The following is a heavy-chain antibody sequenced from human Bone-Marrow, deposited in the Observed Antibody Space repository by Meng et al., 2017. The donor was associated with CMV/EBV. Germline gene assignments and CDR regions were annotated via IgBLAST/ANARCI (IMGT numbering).Heavy chain of an antibody. V-gene: IGHV1-46*01. J-gene: IGHJ6*02. CDR3: ARDRDIVVSLGVDV. CDR2: INPSGGSP. D-gene: IGHD2-15*01. CDR1: GYTFSSYQ. Sequence: SGYTFSSYQVHWVRQAPGQGLEWMGMINPSGGSPTYGQKFQGRVILTRDMSTTTVYMELSGLRSGDSAVYYCARDRDIVVSLGVDVWGQGTTVTVSS.